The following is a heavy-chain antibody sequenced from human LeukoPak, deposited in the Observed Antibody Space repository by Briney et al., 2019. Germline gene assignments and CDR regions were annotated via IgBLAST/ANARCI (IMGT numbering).Heavy chain of an antibody. D-gene: IGHD6-19*01. CDR2: ISSSGSTI. Sequence: PGGSLRLSCAASGFTFSDYYMSWIRQAPGKGLEWVSYISSSGSTIYYADSVKGRFTISRDNAKNSLYLQMNSLRAEDTAVYYCATDYSSGRYGSDYWGQGTLVTVSS. J-gene: IGHJ4*02. CDR1: GFTFSDYY. CDR3: ATDYSSGRYGSDY. V-gene: IGHV3-11*01.